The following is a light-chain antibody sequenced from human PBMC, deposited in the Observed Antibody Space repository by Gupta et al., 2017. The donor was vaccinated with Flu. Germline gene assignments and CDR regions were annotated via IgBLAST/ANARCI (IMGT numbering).Light chain of an antibody. CDR1: QCISIY. J-gene: IGKJ1*01. V-gene: IGKV1-39*01. Sequence: DIQMTQSPSSLSASVGDRFTITCRPSQCISIYLNWYQQNPGKAPKLLIYTASSLQSGVPSRFSGGGSGTEFILTISRLQPEDFATYSGQTRDSSPCTFGQGTKVEIK. CDR3: QTRDSSPCT. CDR2: TAS.